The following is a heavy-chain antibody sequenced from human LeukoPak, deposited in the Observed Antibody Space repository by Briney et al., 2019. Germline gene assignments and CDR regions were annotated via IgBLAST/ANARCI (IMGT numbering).Heavy chain of an antibody. V-gene: IGHV4-4*07. CDR2: IYSSGST. J-gene: IGHJ5*02. CDR1: GGSISSYY. D-gene: IGHD3-16*01. CDR3: ARESGSYLWRSWLNP. Sequence: SETLSLTCTVSGGSISSYYWSWIRQPAGKGLEWIGRIYSSGSTNYNPSLKSRVTMSVDTSKNQFSLKLNSVTVADTAVYYCARESGSYLWRSWLNPWGQGTLVTVSS.